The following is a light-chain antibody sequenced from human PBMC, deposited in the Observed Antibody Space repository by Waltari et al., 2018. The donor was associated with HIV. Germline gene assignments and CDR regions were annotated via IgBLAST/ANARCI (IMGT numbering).Light chain of an antibody. J-gene: IGLJ2*01. CDR1: KLGNKY. V-gene: IGLV3-1*01. CDR2: QDN. CDR3: QAWDSSTDVV. Sequence: SYELTQPPSVSVSPGQTASITCSGDKLGNKYACWYQQKPGQSPVLVIYQDNQRPSGIPERFSGSKSGNTATLTVSGTQAMDEADYYCQAWDSSTDVVFGGGTKLTVL.